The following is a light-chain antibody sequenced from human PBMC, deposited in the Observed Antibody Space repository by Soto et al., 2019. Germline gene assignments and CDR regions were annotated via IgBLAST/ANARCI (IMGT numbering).Light chain of an antibody. CDR3: QQRSNWPIT. Sequence: EIVLTQSPGTLSLSPGDRATLSCSASQTVSSNFLAWYQQRPAQAPRLLIYGASSRATGIPDRFSGSGSGTDFTLTISSLEPEDFAVYYCQQRSNWPITFGQGTRLEIK. V-gene: IGKV3D-20*02. J-gene: IGKJ5*01. CDR2: GAS. CDR1: QTVSSNF.